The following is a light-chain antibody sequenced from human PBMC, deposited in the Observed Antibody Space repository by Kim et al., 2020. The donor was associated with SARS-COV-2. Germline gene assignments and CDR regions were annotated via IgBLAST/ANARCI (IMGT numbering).Light chain of an antibody. CDR3: QQYSSTPWT. Sequence: EIVLTQSPGTLSLSPGESATLSCRASQSFTSSYLSWYQQKSGQAPRLLIYGASSRATGIPDRFSGSGSVTDFTLTISRLEPEDFAVYYCQQYSSTPWTFGQGTKVEIK. CDR1: QSFTSSY. V-gene: IGKV3-20*01. J-gene: IGKJ1*01. CDR2: GAS.